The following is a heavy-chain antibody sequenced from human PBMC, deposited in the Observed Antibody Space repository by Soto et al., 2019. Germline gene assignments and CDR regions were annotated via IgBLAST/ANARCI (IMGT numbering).Heavy chain of an antibody. V-gene: IGHV3-21*01. Sequence: GGSLRLSCAASGFTFSSYSMNWVRQAPGKGLEWVSSISSSSSYIYYADSVKGRFTISRDNAKNSLYLQMNSLRAEDTAVYYCARETLEWLGVYYYYYMDVWGKGTTVTVSS. CDR2: ISSSSSYI. D-gene: IGHD3-3*01. J-gene: IGHJ6*03. CDR3: ARETLEWLGVYYYYYMDV. CDR1: GFTFSSYS.